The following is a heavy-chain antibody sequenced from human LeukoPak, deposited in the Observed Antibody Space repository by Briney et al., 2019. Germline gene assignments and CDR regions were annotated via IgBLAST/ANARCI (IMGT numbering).Heavy chain of an antibody. CDR1: GFTFSSYA. J-gene: IGHJ4*02. V-gene: IGHV3-23*01. CDR2: ISGSGGST. D-gene: IGHD6-6*01. Sequence: GGSLRLSCAASGFTFSSYAMSWVRQARAKGLEWVSAISGSGGSTYYADSVKGRFTISRDNSKNTLYLQMNSLRAEDTAVYYCAKDRIAARSFDYWGQGTLVTVSS. CDR3: AKDRIAARSFDY.